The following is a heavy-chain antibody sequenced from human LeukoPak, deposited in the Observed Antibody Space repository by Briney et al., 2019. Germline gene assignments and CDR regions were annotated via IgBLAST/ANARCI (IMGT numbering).Heavy chain of an antibody. CDR3: AREGFPPKISDFWSGLGPYYYYGMDV. Sequence: ASVKVSCKASGYTFTSYYMHWVRQAPGQGLEWMGIINPSGGSTSYTQKFQGRVTMTRDTSTSTVYMELSSLRSEDTAVYYCAREGFPPKISDFWSGLGPYYYYGMDVWGQGTTVTLSS. D-gene: IGHD3-3*01. CDR1: GYTFTSYY. J-gene: IGHJ6*02. CDR2: INPSGGST. V-gene: IGHV1-46*01.